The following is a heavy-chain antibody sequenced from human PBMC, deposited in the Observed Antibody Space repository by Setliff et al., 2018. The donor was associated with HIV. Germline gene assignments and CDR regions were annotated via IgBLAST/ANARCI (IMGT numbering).Heavy chain of an antibody. CDR3: AGFSGSNSDYYPCDI. D-gene: IGHD4-4*01. V-gene: IGHV1-3*01. Sequence: PSVKVSCKASGHSFTYFFLYWVRQAPGQRLEWMGWINVGHGRTKYSQKFQDRVTFTRDASASTAYMDLSSLISEDTAVYYCAGFSGSNSDYYPCDIWGQGTMVTVSS. CDR2: INVGHGRT. CDR1: GHSFTYFF. J-gene: IGHJ3*02.